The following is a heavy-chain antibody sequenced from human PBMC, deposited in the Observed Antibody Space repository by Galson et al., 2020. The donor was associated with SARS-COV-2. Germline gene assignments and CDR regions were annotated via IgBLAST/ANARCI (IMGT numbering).Heavy chain of an antibody. V-gene: IGHV3-33*01. CDR3: ARDIAVADNTQDVVC. Sequence: GGSLRLSCAASGFTFSSYGMHWVRQAPGKGLEWVAVIWYDGSNKYYADSVKGRFTISRDNSKNTLYLQMNSLRAEDTAVYYCARDIAVADNTQDVVCWGQGTLVTVSS. CDR2: IWYDGSNK. CDR1: GFTFSSYG. D-gene: IGHD6-19*01. J-gene: IGHJ4*02.